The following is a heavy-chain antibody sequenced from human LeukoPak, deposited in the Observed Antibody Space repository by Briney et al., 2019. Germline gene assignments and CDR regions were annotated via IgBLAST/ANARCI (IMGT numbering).Heavy chain of an antibody. V-gene: IGHV4-34*01. CDR1: GGSLSGYY. J-gene: IGHJ4*02. CDR3: ARQNYGAATIKY. Sequence: SETLSLTCAVYGGSLSGYYWSWIRQPRGKGLEWIGEINHRGSTNYNPSLKSRVTVSVDTSKNQFSLKLSSVTAADTAVYYCARQNYGAATIKYWGQGTLVTVSS. D-gene: IGHD1-7*01. CDR2: INHRGST.